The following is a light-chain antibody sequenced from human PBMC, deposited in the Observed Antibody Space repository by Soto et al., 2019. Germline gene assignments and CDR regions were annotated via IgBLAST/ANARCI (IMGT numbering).Light chain of an antibody. V-gene: IGKV1-5*01. CDR1: QSISSW. CDR3: QQYNSYSRT. Sequence: DIQMTQSPSTLSASVGDRVTITCRASQSISSWLAWYQQKPGKAPKLLIYDASSLESGVPSRFSGSGSGTEFTLTISSLQPDDFATYYRQQYNSYSRTFGPGTKVDIK. J-gene: IGKJ1*01. CDR2: DAS.